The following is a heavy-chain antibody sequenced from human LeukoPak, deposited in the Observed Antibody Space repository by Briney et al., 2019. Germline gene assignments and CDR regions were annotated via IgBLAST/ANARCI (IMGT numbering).Heavy chain of an antibody. D-gene: IGHD2-15*01. J-gene: IGHJ5*02. CDR1: GYSINSGYF. CDR2: MYHSGST. CDR3: ARDGSLKDGNWFDP. Sequence: ASETLSLTCVVSGYSINSGYFWGWIRQPPGKGLEWIGSMYHSGSTYYNPSLKSRVTISIDTSKNQFSLNLSSVTAADTAVYYCARDGSLKDGNWFDPWGQGTLVTVSS. V-gene: IGHV4-38-2*02.